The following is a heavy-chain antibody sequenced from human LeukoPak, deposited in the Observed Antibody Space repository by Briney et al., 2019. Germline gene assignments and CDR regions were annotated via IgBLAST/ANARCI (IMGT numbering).Heavy chain of an antibody. D-gene: IGHD5-24*01. CDR1: GFTFSNYG. Sequence: GGSLRLSCAASGFTFSNYGMHWVRQAPGKGLEWVAFIRYDGSNEYDADSVKGRFAISRDNSRNTLYLQMDSLRAEDTAIYYCANDPSTLKLTDDYWGQGTLVTVSS. CDR2: IRYDGSNE. CDR3: ANDPSTLKLTDDY. J-gene: IGHJ4*02. V-gene: IGHV3-30*02.